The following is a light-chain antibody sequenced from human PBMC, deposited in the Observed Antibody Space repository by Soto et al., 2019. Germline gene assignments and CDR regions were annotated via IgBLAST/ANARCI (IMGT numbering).Light chain of an antibody. CDR2: EES. CDR1: QAVPNN. Sequence: DIQMTQSPPTLSASVGDRVTITCRPSQAVPNNMAWYQQKPGKPPKLLIYEESTLHSGVPSRFSGRKSGTQFTLTIDSLQPEDFATYYCQQTSAFPRTFGQGTKVDIK. J-gene: IGKJ1*01. CDR3: QQTSAFPRT. V-gene: IGKV1-9*01.